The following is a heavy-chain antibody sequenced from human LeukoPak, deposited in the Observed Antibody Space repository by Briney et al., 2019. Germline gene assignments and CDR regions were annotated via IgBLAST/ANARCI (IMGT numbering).Heavy chain of an antibody. D-gene: IGHD3-9*01. CDR1: GYTFTSYD. J-gene: IGHJ6*03. CDR3: ARDGDFDWWGYMDV. Sequence: ASVKVSCKASGYTFTSYDINWVRQATGQGLEWMVWMNPNSGNTGYAQKFQGRVTMTRNTSISTAYMELSSLRSEDTAVYYCARDGDFDWWGYMDVWGKGTTVTISS. CDR2: MNPNSGNT. V-gene: IGHV1-8*01.